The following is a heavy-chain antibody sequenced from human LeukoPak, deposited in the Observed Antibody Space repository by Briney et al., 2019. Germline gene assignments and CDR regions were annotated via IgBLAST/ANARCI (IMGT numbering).Heavy chain of an antibody. CDR1: GYTFTGYY. CDR2: INPHSGGT. D-gene: IGHD3-10*01. Sequence: GASMKVSCKTSGYTFTGYYMHWVRQAPGQGLEWMGWINPHSGGTNYAEKFQGRVTMTRDTSISTAYMELSRLRSDDTAVYYCGRVVGGNYYGSETDDYWGQGTLVTVSP. V-gene: IGHV1-2*02. CDR3: GRVVGGNYYGSETDDY. J-gene: IGHJ4*02.